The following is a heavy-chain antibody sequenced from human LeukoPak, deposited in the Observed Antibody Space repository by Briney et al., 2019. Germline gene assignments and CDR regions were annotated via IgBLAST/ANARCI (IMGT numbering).Heavy chain of an antibody. D-gene: IGHD6-13*01. CDR2: ISGSGGST. CDR3: ARDPELDSISYGGYYYYYMDV. J-gene: IGHJ6*03. CDR1: GFTFSSYA. V-gene: IGHV3-23*01. Sequence: GGSLRLSCAASGFTFSSYAMSWVRQAPGKGLEWVSAISGSGGSTYYADSVKGRFTISRDNSRNTLYLQMNSLRAEDTAVYYCARDPELDSISYGGYYYYYMDVWGKGTTVTVSS.